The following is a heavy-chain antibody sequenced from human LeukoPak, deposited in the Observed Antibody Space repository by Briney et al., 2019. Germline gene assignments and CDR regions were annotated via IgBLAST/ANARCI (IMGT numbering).Heavy chain of an antibody. D-gene: IGHD1-1*01. CDR1: GGSISSYY. CDR3: ARDSYDNDAFDI. Sequence: PSETLSLTCTVSGGSISSYYWSWIRQPPGKGLEWIGYIYYSGSTNYNPSLKSRVTISVDTPKNQFSLKLSSVTAADTAVYYCARDSYDNDAFDIWGQGTMVTVSS. J-gene: IGHJ3*02. CDR2: IYYSGST. V-gene: IGHV4-59*01.